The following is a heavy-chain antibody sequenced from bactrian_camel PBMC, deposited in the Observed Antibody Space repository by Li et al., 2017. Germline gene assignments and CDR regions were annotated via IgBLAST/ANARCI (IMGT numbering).Heavy chain of an antibody. Sequence: VQLVESGGGSVQAGQSLNLSCTASESRRYSRSYCMGWFRQAPGKELEGVATIDSDGKAIYGDSVKGRFTISKDDANLILHLQLRRLEPEDTAMYYCAAGRVAVQYPLAPSKFNYWGQGTQVTVS. V-gene: IGHV3S57*01. CDR1: ESRRYSRSYC. J-gene: IGHJ4*01. CDR2: IDSDGKA. D-gene: IGHD5*01. CDR3: AAGRVAVQYPLAPSKFNY.